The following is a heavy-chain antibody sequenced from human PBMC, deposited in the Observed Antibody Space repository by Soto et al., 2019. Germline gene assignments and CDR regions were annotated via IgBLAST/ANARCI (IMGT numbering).Heavy chain of an antibody. J-gene: IGHJ4*02. CDR1: GYTFTSYA. Sequence: ASVKVSCKASGYTFTSYAMHWVRQAPGQRLEWMGWINAGNGNTKYSQKFQGRGTITRDKSARTAYMELSSLRSEDTAVYYCARVYTVVTPWPLGYWGQGTLVTVSS. D-gene: IGHD2-21*02. V-gene: IGHV1-3*01. CDR2: INAGNGNT. CDR3: ARVYTVVTPWPLGY.